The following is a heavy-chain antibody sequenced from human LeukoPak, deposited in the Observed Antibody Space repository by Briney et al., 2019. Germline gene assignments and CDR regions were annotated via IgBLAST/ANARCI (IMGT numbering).Heavy chain of an antibody. V-gene: IGHV2-5*02. CDR1: GFSLSTSGVG. CDR3: AHNSGYSSSQPLYYFDY. CDR2: IYWDDDK. Sequence: SGPTLVKPTQTLTLTCTFSGFSLSTSGVGVGWIRQPPGKALEWLALIYWDDDKRYSPSLKSRLTITKDTSKNQVVLTMTNMDPVDTATYYRAHNSGYSSSQPLYYFDYWGQGTLVTVSS. D-gene: IGHD6-13*01. J-gene: IGHJ4*02.